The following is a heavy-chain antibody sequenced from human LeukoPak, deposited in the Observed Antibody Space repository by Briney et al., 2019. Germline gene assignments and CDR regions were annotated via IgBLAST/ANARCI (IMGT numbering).Heavy chain of an antibody. V-gene: IGHV4-34*01. CDR1: GGSISSYY. J-gene: IGHJ6*03. Sequence: SETLSLTCTVSGGSISSYYWSWIRQPPGKGLEWIGEINHSGSTNYNPSLKSRVTISVDTSKNQFSLKLSSVTAADTAVYYCARGLSGYYDSSGYLSPPLLVSGRYYYMDVWGKGTTVTVSS. CDR3: ARGLSGYYDSSGYLSPPLLVSGRYYYMDV. D-gene: IGHD3-22*01. CDR2: INHSGST.